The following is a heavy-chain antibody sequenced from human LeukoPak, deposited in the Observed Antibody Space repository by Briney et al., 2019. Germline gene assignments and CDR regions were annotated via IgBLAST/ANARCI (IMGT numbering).Heavy chain of an antibody. Sequence: ASVKVCCKAFGYTFTSNYMHWVRQAPGQGPEWMGVVSPSGGSTTYAQKVSGRVTLTRDMSTSTDYLELSSLRSEDTAVYYCARDNSVRDEAWWFNPWGQRTLVTVSS. J-gene: IGHJ5*02. CDR2: VSPSGGST. CDR3: ARDNSVRDEAWWFNP. V-gene: IGHV1-46*01. D-gene: IGHD5-24*01. CDR1: GYTFTSNY.